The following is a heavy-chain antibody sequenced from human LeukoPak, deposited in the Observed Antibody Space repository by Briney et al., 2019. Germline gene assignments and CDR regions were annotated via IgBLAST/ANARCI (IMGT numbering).Heavy chain of an antibody. J-gene: IGHJ3*02. D-gene: IGHD3-9*01. V-gene: IGHV4-4*07. CDR3: ARDNYDILTGYVAFDI. Sequence: SETLSLTCTVSGNSFGDYYWSWIRQPAGKGLEWIGRIYTSGSTTYNPSLTSRVTMSVDTSKSQFSLNLMSVTAADTAVYYCARDNYDILTGYVAFDIWGQGTMVTVSS. CDR2: IYTSGST. CDR1: GNSFGDYY.